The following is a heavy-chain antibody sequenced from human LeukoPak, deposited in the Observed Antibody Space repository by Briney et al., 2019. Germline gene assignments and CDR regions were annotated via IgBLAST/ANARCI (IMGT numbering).Heavy chain of an antibody. J-gene: IGHJ4*02. V-gene: IGHV4-34*01. CDR1: GGSFSGYY. CDR2: INHSGST. D-gene: IGHD2-8*01. CDR3: ASGIGYCTNGVCSLDY. Sequence: SETLSLTCAVYGGSFSGYYWSWIRQPPGKGLEWIWEINHSGSTNYNPSLKSRVTISVDTSKNQFSLKLSSVTAADTAVYYCASGIGYCTNGVCSLDYWGQGTLVTVSS.